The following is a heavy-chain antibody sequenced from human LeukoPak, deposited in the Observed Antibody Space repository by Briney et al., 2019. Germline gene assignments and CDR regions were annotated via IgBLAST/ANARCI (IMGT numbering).Heavy chain of an antibody. D-gene: IGHD1-14*01. Sequence: PSETLSLTCTVSGGSMTSSVYYWGWIRQPPGKGLEWIGSIYYNGSTYYNPSLKSRVTISVDTSKNQFSLDLRSVTAADTAVYYCVRAFNGNTGDYWGRGTLVTVSS. CDR2: IYYNGST. V-gene: IGHV4-39*01. J-gene: IGHJ4*02. CDR1: GGSMTSSVYY. CDR3: VRAFNGNTGDY.